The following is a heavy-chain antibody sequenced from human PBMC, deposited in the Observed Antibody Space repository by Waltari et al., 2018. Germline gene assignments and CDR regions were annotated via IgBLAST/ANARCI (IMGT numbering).Heavy chain of an antibody. Sequence: EVQLVQSGAEVKKPGESLKISCKGSGYSFTSYWIGWVRQMPGKGLEWMGIIYPGDSDTRYSPSFQGQVTISADKSISTAYLQWSSLKASDTAMYYCARHGGEDYGDYWPHYLRRGLHYYGMDGWGQGTTVTVSS. D-gene: IGHD4-17*01. V-gene: IGHV5-51*01. CDR1: GYSFTSYW. CDR3: ARHGGEDYGDYWPHYLRRGLHYYGMDG. CDR2: IYPGDSDT. J-gene: IGHJ6*02.